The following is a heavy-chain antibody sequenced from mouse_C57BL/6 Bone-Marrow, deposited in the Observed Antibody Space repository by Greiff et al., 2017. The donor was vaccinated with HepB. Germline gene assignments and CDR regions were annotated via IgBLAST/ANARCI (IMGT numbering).Heavy chain of an antibody. CDR3: TTSYYGPHFDY. CDR1: GFNIKDDY. CDR2: IDPENGDT. V-gene: IGHV14-4*01. D-gene: IGHD1-2*01. Sequence: EVQLQQSGAELVRPGASVKLSCTASGFNIKDDYMHWVKQRPEQGLEWIGWIDPENGDTEYASKFQGKATITADTSSNTAYLQLSSLTSEDTAVYYSTTSYYGPHFDYRGQGTTLTVSS. J-gene: IGHJ2*01.